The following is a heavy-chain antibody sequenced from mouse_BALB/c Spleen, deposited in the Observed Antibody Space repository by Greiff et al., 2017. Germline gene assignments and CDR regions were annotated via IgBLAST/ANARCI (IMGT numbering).Heavy chain of an antibody. V-gene: IGHV5-17*02. CDR1: GFTFSSFG. CDR2: ISSGSSTI. Sequence: EVKLMASGGGLVQPGGSRKLSCAASGFTFSSFGMHWVRQAPEKGLEWVAYISSGSSTIYYADTVKGRFTISRDNPKNTLFLQMTSLRSEDTAMYYCARGIGPWFAYWGQGTLVTVSA. CDR3: ARGIGPWFAY. J-gene: IGHJ3*01.